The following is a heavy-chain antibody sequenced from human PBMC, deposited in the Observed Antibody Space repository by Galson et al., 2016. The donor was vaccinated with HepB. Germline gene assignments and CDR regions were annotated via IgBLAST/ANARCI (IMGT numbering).Heavy chain of an antibody. CDR1: GFIFSSFA. Sequence: SLRLSCATSGFIFSSFAMSWVRQAPGKGLEWVSTFSARVDKPYYANSARGRFTISSDNSKKTLYLQMNSLRAEDTAVYFCARGTASRPGYYYALDVWGKGTTVTFSS. J-gene: IGHJ6*04. V-gene: IGHV3-23*01. CDR3: ARGTASRPGYYYALDV. CDR2: FSARVDKP. D-gene: IGHD6-6*01.